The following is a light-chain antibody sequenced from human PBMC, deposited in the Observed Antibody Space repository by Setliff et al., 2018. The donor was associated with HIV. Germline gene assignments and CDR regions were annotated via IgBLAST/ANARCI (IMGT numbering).Light chain of an antibody. CDR2: EVS. CDR3: RSYTSSSTPYV. V-gene: IGLV2-14*01. Sequence: QSVLTQRASVSGSPGQSITISCTGTSSDVNGYNYVSWYQQHPGKAPKLMIYEVSNRPSGVSNRFSGSKSGNTASLTISGLQAEDEADYYCRSYTSSSTPYVFGTGTKVTVL. CDR1: SSDVNGYNY. J-gene: IGLJ1*01.